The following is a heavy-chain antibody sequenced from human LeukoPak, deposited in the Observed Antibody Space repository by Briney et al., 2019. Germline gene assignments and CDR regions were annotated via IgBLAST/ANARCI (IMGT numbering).Heavy chain of an antibody. V-gene: IGHV1-2*02. CDR3: ARGIVAVAATQDY. J-gene: IGHJ4*02. D-gene: IGHD6-19*01. CDR2: LNPNRGHT. Sequence: ASVKFSCKAPGYTFTGYYMQWVRPATGQGLEWMGWLNPNRGHTNFAQRFQGRVTMTRDTSISTAYMELSRLRSDDTAVYYCARGIVAVAATQDYWGQGTLVSVSS. CDR1: GYTFTGYY.